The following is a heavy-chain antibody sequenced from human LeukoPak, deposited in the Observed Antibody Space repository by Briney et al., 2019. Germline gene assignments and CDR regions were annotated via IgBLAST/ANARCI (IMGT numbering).Heavy chain of an antibody. J-gene: IGHJ4*02. CDR1: GNTFTSFH. D-gene: IGHD7-27*01. CDR2: IKVYGDTT. Sequence: ASVKVSCKASGNTFTSFHIHWVRQAPGQGLEYMGIIKVYGDTTIYAQRFQGRITMTRDTSTSTVYMELSSLNSEDTAVYYCARGPPNWGMVGYWGQGTLVTVSS. V-gene: IGHV1-46*01. CDR3: ARGPPNWGMVGY.